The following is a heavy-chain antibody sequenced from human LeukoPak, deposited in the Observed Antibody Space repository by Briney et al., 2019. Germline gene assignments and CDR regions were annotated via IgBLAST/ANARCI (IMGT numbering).Heavy chain of an antibody. Sequence: PGGSLRLSCAASGFSVTTYAMGWVRQAPGKGLEWVSGISWNSGSIGYADSVKGRFTISRDNAKNSLYLQMNSLRAEDMALYYCAKDIGGDYYDSSGYPSGAFDIWGQGTMVTVSS. J-gene: IGHJ3*02. CDR3: AKDIGGDYYDSSGYPSGAFDI. D-gene: IGHD3-22*01. CDR1: GFSVTTYA. V-gene: IGHV3-9*03. CDR2: ISWNSGSI.